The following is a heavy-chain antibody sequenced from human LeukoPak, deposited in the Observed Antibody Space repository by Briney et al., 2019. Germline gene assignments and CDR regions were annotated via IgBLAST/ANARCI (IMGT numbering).Heavy chain of an antibody. J-gene: IGHJ3*02. D-gene: IGHD4-17*01. CDR1: GDSMNSHY. V-gene: IGHV4-59*11. CDR3: ARDPTTVTKGLDI. CDR2: ISYIGST. Sequence: SETLSLTCTVSGDSMNSHYWSWIRQPPGKGLEWIGYISYIGSTNYNPSLKSRVTISVDTSKDQFSLRLSSVTAADTAVYHCARDPTTVTKGLDIWGQGTMVTVSS.